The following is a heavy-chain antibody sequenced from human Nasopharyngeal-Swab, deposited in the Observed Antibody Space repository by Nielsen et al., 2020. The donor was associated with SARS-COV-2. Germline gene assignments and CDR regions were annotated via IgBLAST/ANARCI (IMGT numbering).Heavy chain of an antibody. CDR2: ISSTSSYI. Sequence: GGSLRLSCAASGFTFTTYSMNWVRQAPGKGLEWVSSISSTSSYIYYADSVKGRFTISRDNAKNSLFVQMNSLRAEDTAVYYCARGCVLTGPSYYYYGMDVWGQGTTVTVSS. V-gene: IGHV3-21*01. D-gene: IGHD3-9*01. CDR3: ARGCVLTGPSYYYYGMDV. CDR1: GFTFTTYS. J-gene: IGHJ6*02.